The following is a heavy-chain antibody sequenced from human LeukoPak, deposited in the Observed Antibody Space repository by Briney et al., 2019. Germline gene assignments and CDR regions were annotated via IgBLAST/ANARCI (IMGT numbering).Heavy chain of an antibody. CDR3: ARVSSMVPFDY. J-gene: IGHJ4*02. CDR1: GYTFTNYA. CDR2: INGGLENT. D-gene: IGHD2/OR15-2a*01. V-gene: IGHV1-3*01. Sequence: ASVKVSCKASGYTFTNYAIHWVRQAPGQSLEWMGQINGGLENTKYSQKFQGRVTITRDTSASTAYMELSSLRSEDTAVYYCARVSSMVPFDYWGQGTLVTVSS.